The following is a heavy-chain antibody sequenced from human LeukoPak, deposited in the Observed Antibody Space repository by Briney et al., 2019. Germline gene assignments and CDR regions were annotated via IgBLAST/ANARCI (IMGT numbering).Heavy chain of an antibody. J-gene: IGHJ4*02. V-gene: IGHV1-2*06. D-gene: IGHD2-8*02. CDR1: GYTFTGYY. CDR3: AREYVPGILVLGY. Sequence: GASVKVSCKAAGYTFTGYYMFWVRQAPGQGLEWMGRINPNSGGTNYAQKFQGRVTMTRDTSISTVYMELSRLRFDDTAVYYCAREYVPGILVLGYWGQETLVTVSS. CDR2: INPNSGGT.